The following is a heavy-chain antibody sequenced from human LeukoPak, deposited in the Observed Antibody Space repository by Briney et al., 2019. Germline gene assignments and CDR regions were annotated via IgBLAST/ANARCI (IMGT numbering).Heavy chain of an antibody. CDR3: AKGYYGSGSYGWFDY. CDR1: GGTFSSSA. D-gene: IGHD3-10*01. Sequence: ASVKVSCKASGGTFSSSAMSWVRQAPGKGLEWVSTISGSGDRTYYADSVKGRFTISRDNSKNALFLHMNSLRAEDTAVYSCAKGYYGSGSYGWFDYWGQGTLVTVSS. V-gene: IGHV3-23*01. CDR2: ISGSGDRT. J-gene: IGHJ4*02.